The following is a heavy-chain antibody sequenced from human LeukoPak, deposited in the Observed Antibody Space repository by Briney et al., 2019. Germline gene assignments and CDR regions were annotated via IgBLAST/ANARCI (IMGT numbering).Heavy chain of an antibody. D-gene: IGHD6-13*01. CDR3: ARGGSSWYYYYMDV. Sequence: VGSLSLSCAASVFTFDDYGMSWVRQAPARGVEWVSGINWNGGSTVYADSVKGRFTISRDNAKNSLYLQMNSLRAEDTALYHCARGGSSWYYYYMDVWGKGTTVTVSS. J-gene: IGHJ6*03. CDR2: INWNGGST. CDR1: VFTFDDYG. V-gene: IGHV3-20*01.